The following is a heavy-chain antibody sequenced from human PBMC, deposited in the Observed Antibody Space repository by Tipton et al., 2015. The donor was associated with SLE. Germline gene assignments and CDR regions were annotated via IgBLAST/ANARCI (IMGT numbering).Heavy chain of an antibody. Sequence: LRLSCTVSGGSISSSSYYWGWIRQPPGKGLEWIGSIYYSGSTYYNPSLKSRVTISVDTSKNQFSLKLSPVTAADTAVYYCATAGGSASCFYCGYFDLWGRGTLVTVSS. V-gene: IGHV4-39*07. CDR1: GGSISSSSYY. J-gene: IGHJ2*01. CDR2: IYYSGST. CDR3: ATAGGSASCFYCGYFDL. D-gene: IGHD2-2*01.